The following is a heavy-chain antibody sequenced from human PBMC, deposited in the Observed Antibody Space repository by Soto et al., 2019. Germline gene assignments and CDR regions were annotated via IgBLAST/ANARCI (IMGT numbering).Heavy chain of an antibody. V-gene: IGHV6-1*01. CDR3: AKGDNLGPKTGYAFDP. D-gene: IGHD5-12*01. CDR2: TYYRSKWHN. CDR1: GDSVSSNSVT. Sequence: SQTLSLTCAISGDSVSSNSVTWNWIRQSPSRGLEWLGRTYYRSKWHNDYAVSVKSRIIINPDTSNNQFSLQLNSVTPEDTAVYFCAKGDNLGPKTGYAFDPWGQGIMVTVSS. J-gene: IGHJ5*02.